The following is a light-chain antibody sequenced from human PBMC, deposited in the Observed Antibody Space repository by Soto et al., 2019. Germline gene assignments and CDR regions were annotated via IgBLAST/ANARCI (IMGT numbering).Light chain of an antibody. CDR2: DVS. V-gene: IGLV2-11*01. J-gene: IGLJ2*01. Sequence: QSVLTQPRSVSGSPGQSVTISCTGTSSDVGGYNYVSWYLQHPGKAPKVLIYDVSKRPSGVPDRVSGSKSGYTASLTISGLQAEDEADYYCCSYAGIYTLVFGGGTKLTVL. CDR1: SSDVGGYNY. CDR3: CSYAGIYTLV.